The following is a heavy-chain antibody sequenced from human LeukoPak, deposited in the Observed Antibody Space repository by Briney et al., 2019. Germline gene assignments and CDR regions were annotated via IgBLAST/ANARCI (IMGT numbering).Heavy chain of an antibody. V-gene: IGHV3-30*04. D-gene: IGHD2-2*01. J-gene: IGHJ4*02. CDR1: GFTFSNYA. CDR2: ISYDGSHK. CDR3: ARDGRYFCSSTTCQIFDY. Sequence: PGRSLRLSCAASGFTFSNYAMHWVRQAPGKGLEWVALISYDGSHKFYADSVKGRFTISRDNSKNTLFLQMNSLRAEDTAVYYCARDGRYFCSSTTCQIFDYWGQGTLVTVSS.